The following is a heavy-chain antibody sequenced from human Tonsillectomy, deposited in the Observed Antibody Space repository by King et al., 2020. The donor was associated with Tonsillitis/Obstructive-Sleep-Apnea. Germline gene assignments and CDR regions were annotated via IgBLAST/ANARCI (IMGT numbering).Heavy chain of an antibody. Sequence: VQLVESGGGLVQPGRSLRLSCAASGFTFDDYAMHWVRQAPGKGLEWVSGISWNSGSIGYADSVKGRFTLSRDNAKNSLYLQMNSLRAEDTALYYCAKDLGPEAGDYYYMAGWGKGTTATVSS. CDR1: GFTFDDYA. J-gene: IGHJ6*03. CDR2: ISWNSGSI. D-gene: IGHD1-14*01. V-gene: IGHV3-9*01. CDR3: AKDLGPEAGDYYYMAG.